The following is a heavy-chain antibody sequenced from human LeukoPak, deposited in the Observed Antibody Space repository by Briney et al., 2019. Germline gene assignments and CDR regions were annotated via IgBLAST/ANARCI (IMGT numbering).Heavy chain of an antibody. CDR3: ARLDTAMVVYP. CDR2: INPNSGGT. D-gene: IGHD5-18*01. Sequence: ASVKVSCKASGYTFTGYYMHWVRQAPGQGLEWMGWINPNSGGTNYAQKFQGWVTMTRDTSISTAYMELSSLRSEDTAVYYCARLDTAMVVYPWGQGTLLTVSS. V-gene: IGHV1-2*04. J-gene: IGHJ5*02. CDR1: GYTFTGYY.